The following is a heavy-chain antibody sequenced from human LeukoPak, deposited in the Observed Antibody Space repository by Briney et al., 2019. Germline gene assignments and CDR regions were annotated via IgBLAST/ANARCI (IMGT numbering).Heavy chain of an antibody. CDR3: ARGGGGWLQLVEHYFDY. J-gene: IGHJ4*02. D-gene: IGHD5-24*01. Sequence: ASVKVSCKASGYTFTGYYMHWVRQAPGQGLEWMGWINPNSGGTNYAQKFQGRVTMTRDTSISTAYMELSRLRSDDTAVYYCARGGGGWLQLVEHYFDYWGQGTLVTVSS. CDR2: INPNSGGT. CDR1: GYTFTGYY. V-gene: IGHV1-2*02.